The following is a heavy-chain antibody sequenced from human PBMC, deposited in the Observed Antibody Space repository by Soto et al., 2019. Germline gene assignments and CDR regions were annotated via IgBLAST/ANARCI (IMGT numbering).Heavy chain of an antibody. CDR3: AKDIAYSAYGPNDY. CDR2: ITRNSERT. CDR1: GFNFDDHA. D-gene: IGHD5-12*01. Sequence: EVQLVESGGGLVQPGRSLRLSCEASGFNFDDHAMHWVRQAPGKGLEWVSGITRNSERTVYADSVKGRFTISRDNAKRSLYLQMTSLRGDDTALYYCAKDIAYSAYGPNDYWGQGTLVTVSS. V-gene: IGHV3-9*01. J-gene: IGHJ4*02.